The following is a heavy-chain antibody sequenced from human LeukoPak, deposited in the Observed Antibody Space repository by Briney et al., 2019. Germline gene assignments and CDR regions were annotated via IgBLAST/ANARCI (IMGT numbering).Heavy chain of an antibody. V-gene: IGHV4-39*01. D-gene: IGHD2-2*01. J-gene: IGHJ5*02. CDR1: GGSISNNNYY. CDR2: IYYSGST. CDR3: ASPPHTYCSSTRCYSRGNWFDP. Sequence: PSETLSLTCTVSGGSISNNNYYWGWIRQPPGKGLEWIGTIYYSGSTYYNPSLKSRVTISVDASKNQFSLKLSSVTAADTAVYYCASPPHTYCSSTRCYSRGNWFDPWGQGTLVTVSS.